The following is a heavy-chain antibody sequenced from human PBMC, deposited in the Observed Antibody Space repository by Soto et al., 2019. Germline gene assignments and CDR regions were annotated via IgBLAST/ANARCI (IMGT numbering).Heavy chain of an antibody. CDR3: ARTGHPSRYDIYAVSVESWYFDL. CDR2: INSDGSST. CDR1: GFTFSSYW. J-gene: IGHJ2*01. Sequence: EVQLVESGGGLVQPGGSLRLSCAASGFTFSSYWMHWVRQAPGKGLVWVSRINSDGSSTSYADSVKGRFTISRDNAKNTLYLQVNSLRAEDTAVYYCARTGHPSRYDIYAVSVESWYFDLWGRGPLVTVSS. D-gene: IGHD3-9*01. V-gene: IGHV3-74*01.